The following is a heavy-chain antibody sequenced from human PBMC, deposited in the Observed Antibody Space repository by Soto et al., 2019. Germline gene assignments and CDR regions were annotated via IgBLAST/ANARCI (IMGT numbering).Heavy chain of an antibody. D-gene: IGHD3-10*01. V-gene: IGHV3-21*01. CDR3: AKDRYGSGSYYFDY. J-gene: IGHJ4*02. CDR1: GFSFDTYN. CDR2: ISSGRPDI. Sequence: GGSLRLSCAASGFSFDTYNMNWVRQAPGKGLEWVSSISSGRPDIFYADSVRGRFTISRDDAKKSLFLQMNSLRADDTAVYYCAKDRYGSGSYYFDYWGQGTLVTVSS.